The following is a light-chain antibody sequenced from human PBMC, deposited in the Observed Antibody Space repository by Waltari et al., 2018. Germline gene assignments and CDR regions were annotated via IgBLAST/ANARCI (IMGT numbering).Light chain of an antibody. CDR2: SAS. V-gene: IGKV3-15*01. J-gene: IGKJ1*01. CDR3: QQYNNWPLT. Sequence: EIVMTQSPASLSVSPGERVTLSCRASQSVSTKLAWYQQKPGQAPRLVIYSASIRAADVPARFSGSGSGTEFTLTISSLQSEDFAIYFCQQYNNWPLTFGPGTKVETK. CDR1: QSVSTK.